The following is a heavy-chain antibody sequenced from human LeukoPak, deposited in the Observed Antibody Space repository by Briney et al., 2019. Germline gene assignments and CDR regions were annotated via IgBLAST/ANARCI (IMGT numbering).Heavy chain of an antibody. D-gene: IGHD6-13*01. CDR1: GYTFTSYG. CDR2: ISAYNGNT. V-gene: IGHV1-18*01. CDR3: ARDHPSRIAAAGTPDFDY. Sequence: ASVKVSCKASGYTFTSYGISWVRQAPGQGLEWMGWISAYNGNTNYAQKLQGRVTMTTDTSTSTAYMELRSLRSDDTAVYYCARDHPSRIAAAGTPDFDYWGQGTLVTVSS. J-gene: IGHJ4*02.